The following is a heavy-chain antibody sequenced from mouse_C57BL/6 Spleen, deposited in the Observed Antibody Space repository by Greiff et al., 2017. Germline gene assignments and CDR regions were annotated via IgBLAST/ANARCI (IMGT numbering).Heavy chain of an antibody. D-gene: IGHD1-1*01. J-gene: IGHJ2*01. Sequence: VQLQQPGAELVKPGASVKLSCKASGYTFTSYWMHWVKQRPGRGLEWIGRIDPNSGGTKYNEKFKSKATLTVDKPSSTAYMQLSSLTSEDSAVYCCARSERITTVAVDYWGQGTTLTVSS. V-gene: IGHV1-72*01. CDR2: IDPNSGGT. CDR3: ARSERITTVAVDY. CDR1: GYTFTSYW.